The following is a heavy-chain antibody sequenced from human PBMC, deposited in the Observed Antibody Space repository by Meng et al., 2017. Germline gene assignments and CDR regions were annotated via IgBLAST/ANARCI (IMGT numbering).Heavy chain of an antibody. D-gene: IGHD3-22*01. V-gene: IGHV3-30*01. Sequence: GESLKISCAASGFTFSSYAMHWVRQAPGKGLEWVAVISYDGSNKYYADSVKGRFTISRDNSKNTLYLQMNSLRAEDTAVYYCARDSFRITMIVVVITGPDYSGQGTLVTVS. CDR3: ARDSFRITMIVVVITGPDY. CDR2: ISYDGSNK. J-gene: IGHJ4*02. CDR1: GFTFSSYA.